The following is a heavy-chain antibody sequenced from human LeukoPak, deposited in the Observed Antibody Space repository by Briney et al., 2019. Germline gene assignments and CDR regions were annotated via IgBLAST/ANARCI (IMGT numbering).Heavy chain of an antibody. CDR1: GFTFSSYG. CDR2: IRYDGSNK. CDR3: AKVNVAALGY. J-gene: IGHJ4*02. V-gene: IGHV3-30*02. D-gene: IGHD6-6*01. Sequence: GGSLRLSCAASGFTFSSYGMHWVRQAPGKGLEWVAFIRYDGSNKYYADSVEGRFTISRDSSKNTLYLQMNSLRAEDTAVYYCAKVNVAALGYWGQGTLVTVSS.